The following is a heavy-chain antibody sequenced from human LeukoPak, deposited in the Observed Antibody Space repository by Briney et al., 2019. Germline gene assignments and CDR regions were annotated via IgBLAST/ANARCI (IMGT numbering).Heavy chain of an antibody. CDR3: ARGLEDYYGSGSYSY. CDR2: ISSSGSTI. Sequence: GGSLRLSCAASGFTFSSYWMSWIRQAPGKGLEWVSYISSSGSTIYYADSVKGRFTISRDNAKNSLYLQMNSLRAEDTAVYYCARGLEDYYGSGSYSYWGQGTLVTVSS. J-gene: IGHJ4*02. V-gene: IGHV3-11*01. D-gene: IGHD3-10*01. CDR1: GFTFSSYW.